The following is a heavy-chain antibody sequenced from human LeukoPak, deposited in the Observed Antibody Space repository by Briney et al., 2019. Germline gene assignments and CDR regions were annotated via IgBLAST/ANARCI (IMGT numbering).Heavy chain of an antibody. D-gene: IGHD3-3*01. Sequence: SETLSLTCTVSGGSISTYYWNWIRQPPGKGLEWIGYIHYSGSTNYNPSLKSRVTISEDRSKNQFSLKLNYVTAADTAVYYCARGHYGFWNEFSFGDYFDFWGQGTLVTVSS. J-gene: IGHJ4*02. CDR3: ARGHYGFWNEFSFGDYFDF. CDR1: GGSISTYY. V-gene: IGHV4-59*01. CDR2: IHYSGST.